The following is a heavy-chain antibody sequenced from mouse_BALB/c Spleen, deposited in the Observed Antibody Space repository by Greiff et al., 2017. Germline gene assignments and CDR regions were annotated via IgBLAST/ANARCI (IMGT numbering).Heavy chain of an antibody. J-gene: IGHJ2*01. CDR3: ARGNYGNGFDY. Sequence: EVHLVESGGGLVQPGGSRKLSCAASGFTFSSYAMSWVRQTPEKRLEWVAYISSGGGSTYYPDTVKGRFTISRDNAKNTLYLQMSSLKSEDTAMYYCARGNYGNGFDYWGQGTTLTVSS. CDR1: GFTFSSYA. V-gene: IGHV5-12-1*01. D-gene: IGHD2-1*01. CDR2: ISSGGGST.